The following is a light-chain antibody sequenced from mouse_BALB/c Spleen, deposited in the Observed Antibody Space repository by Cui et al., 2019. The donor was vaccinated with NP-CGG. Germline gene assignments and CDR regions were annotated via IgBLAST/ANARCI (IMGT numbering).Light chain of an antibody. CDR3: VLWYSNHWV. V-gene: IGLV1*01. CDR1: TGAVTTSNY. CDR2: GTN. Sequence: QAVVTQESALTTPPGETVTLTCRSSTGAVTTSNYANWVQEKPDHLFTGLIGGTNNRAPGVPARFSGSLIGDKAALTITGAQTEDEAIYFCVLWYSNHWVFGGGTKLTVL. J-gene: IGLJ1*01.